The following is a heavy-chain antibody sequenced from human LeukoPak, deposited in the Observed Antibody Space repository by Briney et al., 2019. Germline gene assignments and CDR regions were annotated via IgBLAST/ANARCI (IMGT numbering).Heavy chain of an antibody. Sequence: GRSLRLSCAASGFTFDDYAMHWVRQAPGKGLELVSGISWNSGSIGYADSVKGRFTISRDNAKNSLYLQMNSLRAEDMALYHCAKDTSYEVTTHFDYWGQGTLVTVSS. J-gene: IGHJ4*02. CDR2: ISWNSGSI. V-gene: IGHV3-9*03. D-gene: IGHD4-17*01. CDR1: GFTFDDYA. CDR3: AKDTSYEVTTHFDY.